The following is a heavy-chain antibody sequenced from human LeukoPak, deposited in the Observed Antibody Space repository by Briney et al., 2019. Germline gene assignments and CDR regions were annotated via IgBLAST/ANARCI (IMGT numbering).Heavy chain of an antibody. V-gene: IGHV4-39*01. Sequence: KPSETLSLTCTVSGGSISSSSYYWGWIRQPPGKGLEWIGSIYYSGSTYYNPSLKSRVTISVDTSKNQFSLKLSSVTAADTAVYYCARAEVTAGTKYFDLWGRGTLVTVSS. CDR3: ARAEVTAGTKYFDL. J-gene: IGHJ2*01. CDR2: IYYSGST. D-gene: IGHD6-19*01. CDR1: GGSISSSSYY.